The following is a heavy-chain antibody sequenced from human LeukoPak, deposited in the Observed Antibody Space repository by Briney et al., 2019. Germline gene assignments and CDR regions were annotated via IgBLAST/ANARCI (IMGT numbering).Heavy chain of an antibody. J-gene: IGHJ4*02. CDR1: GFTFSSSS. CDR2: ISSSSSSI. CDR3: AKSGYSGSYYLGY. Sequence: GGSLRLSCAASGFTFSSSSMNWVRQAPGKGLEWVSYISSSSSSIHYADSVKGRFTISRDNSKNTLYLQMNSLRAEDTAVYYCAKSGYSGSYYLGYWGQGTLVTVSS. V-gene: IGHV3-48*01. D-gene: IGHD1-26*01.